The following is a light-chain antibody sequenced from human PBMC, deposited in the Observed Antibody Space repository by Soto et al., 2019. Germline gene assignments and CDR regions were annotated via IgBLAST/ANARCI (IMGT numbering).Light chain of an antibody. CDR1: QSIRSER. CDR2: DAS. CDR3: PEYAGALIP. V-gene: IGKV3-20*01. J-gene: IGKJ5*01. Sequence: NLVTQSKSTLSLSPGEIATLSCRASQSIRSERLAWYQQKPGQAPRLVIFDASNRASGMPERFSGSGSGTDFTLTISRLQHADFAVYYCPEYAGALIPFGLGTRLEIK.